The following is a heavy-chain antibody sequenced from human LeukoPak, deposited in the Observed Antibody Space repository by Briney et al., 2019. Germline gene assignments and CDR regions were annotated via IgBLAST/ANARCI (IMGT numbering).Heavy chain of an antibody. V-gene: IGHV3-30*02. CDR1: GFTFSSYG. CDR2: IRYDGGNK. D-gene: IGHD3-10*01. J-gene: IGHJ4*02. Sequence: PGGSLRLSCAASGFTFSSYGIHWVRQAPGKGLEWVAFIRYDGGNKYYADSVKGRFIMSRDNSKNTLYLQMNSLRAQDTALYYCAKEDDHFGSGFDYWGQGTLVTVSS. CDR3: AKEDDHFGSGFDY.